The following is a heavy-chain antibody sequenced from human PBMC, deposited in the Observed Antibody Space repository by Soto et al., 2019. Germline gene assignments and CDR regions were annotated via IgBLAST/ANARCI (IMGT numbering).Heavy chain of an antibody. CDR1: GGAFNSYY. J-gene: IGHJ4*02. CDR3: ARAGAALVRGSIGGFDY. D-gene: IGHD3-10*01. CDR2: INHSGTV. V-gene: IGHV4-34*01. Sequence: QVHLQQWGAGLLKPSETLSLTCAVNGGAFNSYYWTWIRQPPGKGLEWIGEINHSGTVDYNPSLKSRVTISIDTSKKQFSLTLTSVTAADTAVYYCARAGAALVRGSIGGFDYWGQGTLVTVSS.